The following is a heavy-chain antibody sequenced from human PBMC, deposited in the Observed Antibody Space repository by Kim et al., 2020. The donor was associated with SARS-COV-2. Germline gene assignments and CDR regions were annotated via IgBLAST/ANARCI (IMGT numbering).Heavy chain of an antibody. Sequence: GGSLRLSCAASGFTFSSYGMHWVRQAPGKGLEWVAVISYDGSNKYYADSVKGRFTISRDNSKNTLYLQMNSLRAEDTAVYYCAKDQVVATSNYFDYWGQGTLVTVSS. D-gene: IGHD5-12*01. CDR2: ISYDGSNK. V-gene: IGHV3-30*18. CDR1: GFTFSSYG. CDR3: AKDQVVATSNYFDY. J-gene: IGHJ4*02.